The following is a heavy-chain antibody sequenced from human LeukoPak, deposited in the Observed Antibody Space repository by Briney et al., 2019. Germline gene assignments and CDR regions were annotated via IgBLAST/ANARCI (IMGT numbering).Heavy chain of an antibody. CDR2: ISGSGGGT. J-gene: IGHJ4*02. D-gene: IGHD4-23*01. V-gene: IGHV3-23*01. CDR1: GFTFSSYS. CDR3: AKGYGGINSPFDY. Sequence: GGSLRLSCAASGFTFSSYSMTWVRQAPGKGLEWFSTISGSGGGTYYADSGKGRLTISRDNSKNTLNLQMNSLRAEDTAVYYCAKGYGGINSPFDYWGQGTLVTVSS.